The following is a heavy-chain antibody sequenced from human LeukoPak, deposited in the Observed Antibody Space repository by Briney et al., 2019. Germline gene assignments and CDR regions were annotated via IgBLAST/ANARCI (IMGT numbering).Heavy chain of an antibody. CDR1: GFTIHDYP. Sequence: GGSLRLSCVASGFTIHDYPMHWVRQAPGKGLEWVPGIGWNSGSIGYADSVRGRFTISRDNAKNSLYLQMNSLRAEDTALYYCAKATRTGYCSGGSCYYYYMDVWGKGTTVTVSS. CDR3: AKATRTGYCSGGSCYYYYMDV. V-gene: IGHV3-9*01. D-gene: IGHD2-15*01. J-gene: IGHJ6*03. CDR2: IGWNSGSI.